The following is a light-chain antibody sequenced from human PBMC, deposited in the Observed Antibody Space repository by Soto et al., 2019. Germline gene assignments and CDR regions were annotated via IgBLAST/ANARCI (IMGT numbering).Light chain of an antibody. CDR2: GNT. J-gene: IGLJ2*01. CDR1: SSNIGAGYD. V-gene: IGLV1-40*01. CDR3: QSYDNTLGVV. Sequence: QSVLTHPPSVSGAPGQRVTISCTGSSSNIGAGYDVHWYQQLPGTAPKLLISGNTNRPSGVPDRFSGSKSGTSASLAITGLQAEDEADYYCQSYDNTLGVVFGGGTKLTVL.